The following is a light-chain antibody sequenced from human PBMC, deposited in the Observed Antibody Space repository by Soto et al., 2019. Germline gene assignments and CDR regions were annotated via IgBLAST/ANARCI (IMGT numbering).Light chain of an antibody. J-gene: IGKJ1*01. V-gene: IGKV1-33*01. CDR3: QQYDNPTWT. CDR2: DAS. Sequence: DIQMTQSPSSLSASVGDRVTITCQASQDISNYLNWYQQKPGKAPKLLIYDASKLETGVPSRFSGSGSGTDFTFTISSLQPEDIATYYCQQYDNPTWTFGQGTKVDIK. CDR1: QDISNY.